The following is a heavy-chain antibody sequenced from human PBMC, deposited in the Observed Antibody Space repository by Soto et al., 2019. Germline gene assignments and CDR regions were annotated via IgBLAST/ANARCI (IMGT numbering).Heavy chain of an antibody. D-gene: IGHD2-15*01. CDR1: GYTFTSYG. Sequence: ASGKVSCKASGYTFTSYGISWVRQAPGQGLEWMGWISAYNGNTNYAQKLQGRVTMTTDTSTSTAYMELRSLRSDDTAVYYCARSATKRGILGYWGQGTLVTVSS. CDR3: ARSATKRGILGY. V-gene: IGHV1-18*01. J-gene: IGHJ4*02. CDR2: ISAYNGNT.